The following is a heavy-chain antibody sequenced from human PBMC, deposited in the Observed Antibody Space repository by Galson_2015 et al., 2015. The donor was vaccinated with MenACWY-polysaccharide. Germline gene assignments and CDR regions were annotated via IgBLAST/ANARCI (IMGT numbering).Heavy chain of an antibody. V-gene: IGHV4-4*07. CDR1: GGSISSCY. D-gene: IGHD3-10*01. Sequence: SETLSLTCTVSGGSISSCYWSWIRQPAGKGLEWIGRIYTSGSTNYNPSLKSRVTMSVDTSKNQFSLKLSSVTAADTAVYYCARGPVVRGENWFDPWGQGTLVTVSS. CDR3: ARGPVVRGENWFDP. CDR2: IYTSGST. J-gene: IGHJ5*02.